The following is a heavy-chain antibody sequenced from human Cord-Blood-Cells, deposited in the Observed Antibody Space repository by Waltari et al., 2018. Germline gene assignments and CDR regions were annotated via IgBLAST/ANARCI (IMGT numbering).Heavy chain of an antibody. CDR1: GFTFSSYA. D-gene: IGHD6-13*01. V-gene: IGHV3-23*01. J-gene: IGHJ4*02. CDR3: AKDGGNSYSSSWAFDY. Sequence: EVQLLESGGGLVQPGGSLRLSCAASGFTFSSYAMSWVRQAPGKGLEWVSAISGSGGSTYYADSVKGRFTISRDNSKNTLYLQMNSLRAEDTAVYYCAKDGGNSYSSSWAFDYWGQGTLVTVSS. CDR2: ISGSGGST.